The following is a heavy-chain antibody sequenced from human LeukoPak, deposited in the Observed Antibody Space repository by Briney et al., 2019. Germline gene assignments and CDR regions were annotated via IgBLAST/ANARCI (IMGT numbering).Heavy chain of an antibody. Sequence: PGGSLRLSCAASGFTFSNFWMSWVRQAPGKGLEWVANIKQDGSEKYYVDSVKGRFTISRDNAKNSLYLQMSSLRAEDTAVYYCARGSGRITIFGVPYWGQGTLVTVSS. V-gene: IGHV3-7*01. D-gene: IGHD3-3*01. CDR1: GFTFSNFW. CDR3: ARGSGRITIFGVPY. J-gene: IGHJ4*02. CDR2: IKQDGSEK.